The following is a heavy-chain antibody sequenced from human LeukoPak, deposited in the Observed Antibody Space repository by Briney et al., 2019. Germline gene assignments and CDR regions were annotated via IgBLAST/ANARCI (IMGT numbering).Heavy chain of an antibody. Sequence: GGSLRLSCATSGFTFDDYGMSWVRQAPGKGLEWVSGITWNGGNTGYSDSVKSRFTISRDSAKNSLYLQMNSLRVEDTAMYYCARGYCSGSSCFPFDYWGQGTLVTVSS. CDR3: ARGYCSGSSCFPFDY. V-gene: IGHV3-20*04. CDR1: GFTFDDYG. CDR2: ITWNGGNT. D-gene: IGHD2-15*01. J-gene: IGHJ4*02.